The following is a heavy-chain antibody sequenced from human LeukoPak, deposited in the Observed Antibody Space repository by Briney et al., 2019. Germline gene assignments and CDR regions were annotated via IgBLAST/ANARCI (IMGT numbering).Heavy chain of an antibody. Sequence: SGPALVKPPQTLTLTCTFSGFSLSTRGMCVRWIRQPPVKALEWLARIDWDDDKYYSTSLKTRLTNSKDTSKNQVVLTMTNMDPVDTATYYCARTYNSGWYDYWGQGTLVTVSS. CDR1: GFSLSTRGMC. CDR3: ARTYNSGWYDY. D-gene: IGHD6-19*01. J-gene: IGHJ4*02. V-gene: IGHV2-70*11. CDR2: IDWDDDK.